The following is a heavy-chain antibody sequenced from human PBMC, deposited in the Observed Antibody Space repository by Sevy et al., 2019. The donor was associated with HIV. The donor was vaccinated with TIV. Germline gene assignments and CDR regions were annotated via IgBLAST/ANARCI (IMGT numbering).Heavy chain of an antibody. V-gene: IGHV4-34*01. CDR1: GGSFSGYY. CDR2: INHSGST. D-gene: IGHD4-17*01. J-gene: IGHJ4*02. Sequence: SETLSLTCAVYGGSFSGYYWSWIRQPPGKGLEWIGEINHSGSTNYNPSLKSRVTISVDTSKNQFSLKLSSVTAADTAVYYCAGMTTVDYWGQGTLVTVSS. CDR3: AGMTTVDY.